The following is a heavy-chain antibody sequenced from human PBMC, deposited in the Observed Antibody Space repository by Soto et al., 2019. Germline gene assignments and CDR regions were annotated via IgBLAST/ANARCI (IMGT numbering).Heavy chain of an antibody. CDR1: GFTFSSYG. CDR3: ARDPRYCSGGSCYSSYFDY. Sequence: QVQLVESGGGVVQPGRSLRLSCAASGFTFSSYGMHWVRQAPGKGLEWVAVIWYDGSNKYYADSVKGRFTISRDNSKNTLYLQMNSLRAEDTAVYYCARDPRYCSGGSCYSSYFDYWGQGTLVTVSS. CDR2: IWYDGSNK. V-gene: IGHV3-33*01. D-gene: IGHD2-15*01. J-gene: IGHJ4*02.